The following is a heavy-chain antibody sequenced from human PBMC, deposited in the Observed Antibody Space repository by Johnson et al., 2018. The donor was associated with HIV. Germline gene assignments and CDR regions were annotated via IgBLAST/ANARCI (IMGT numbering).Heavy chain of an antibody. Sequence: QMLLVESGGGLVKPGGSLRLSCAASGFTFSDYYMSWIRQAPGKGLECLAYIRSSGSSVYYTDPVKGRFTISSDNTKNSLHLQMNSLRTEDTALYYCAREVRYGNWNDGGPNGFDIWGQGTMVTVSS. D-gene: IGHD1-20*01. V-gene: IGHV3-11*01. CDR1: GFTFSDYY. CDR2: IRSSGSSV. J-gene: IGHJ3*02. CDR3: AREVRYGNWNDGGPNGFDI.